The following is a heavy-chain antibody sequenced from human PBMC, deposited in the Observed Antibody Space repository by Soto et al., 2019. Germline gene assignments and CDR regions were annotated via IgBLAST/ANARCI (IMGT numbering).Heavy chain of an antibody. Sequence: SETLSLSCTVSGGSISGYFWRWVRQPPEKGLEWVAFIHYTGTADYNPSLKSRVTISVDTSKNQFSLKLSSVTAADTAVYYCPRHLGHDFGHFFFPYWRQGTQVTVSS. V-gene: IGHV4-59*08. CDR2: IHYTGTA. D-gene: IGHD4-17*01. CDR3: PRHLGHDFGHFFFPY. J-gene: IGHJ4*02. CDR1: GGSISGYF.